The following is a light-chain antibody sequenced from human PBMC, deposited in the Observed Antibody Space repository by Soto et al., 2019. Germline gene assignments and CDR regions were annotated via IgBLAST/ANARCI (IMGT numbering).Light chain of an antibody. CDR2: GAS. CDR3: QQFNYWPPIT. Sequence: VITQSPSTLSVSPGERATLFCRASQSVSSKLAWYQQKPGQAPRLLIYGASTRATGIPARFSGSGSGTEFTLTISSLQSEDFAVYYCQQFNYWPPITFGQGTRLEIK. J-gene: IGKJ5*01. V-gene: IGKV3-15*01. CDR1: QSVSSK.